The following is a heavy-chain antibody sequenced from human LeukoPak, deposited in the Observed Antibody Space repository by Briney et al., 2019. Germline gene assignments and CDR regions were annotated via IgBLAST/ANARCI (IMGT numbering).Heavy chain of an antibody. CDR2: IKQDGGEK. V-gene: IGHV3-7*01. J-gene: IGHJ6*03. Sequence: GGSLRLSCAASGFTFSSYWMSWVRQAPGKGLEWVANIKQDGGEKYYVDSVKGRFTISRDNAKNSLYLQMNSLRAEDTAVYYCARWVKSRSYYDFWSGPIGGGGILYYYYYYMDVWGKGTTVTVSS. CDR3: ARWVKSRSYYDFWSGPIGGGGILYYYYYYMDV. CDR1: GFTFSSYW. D-gene: IGHD3-3*01.